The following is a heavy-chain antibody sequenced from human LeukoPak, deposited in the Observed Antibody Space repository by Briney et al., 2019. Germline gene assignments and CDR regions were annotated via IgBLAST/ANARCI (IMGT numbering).Heavy chain of an antibody. D-gene: IGHD3-10*01. J-gene: IGHJ4*02. CDR3: AREIYGDKKGKDY. CDR1: GFSMSGYY. CDR2: INGGSGAT. V-gene: IGHV1-2*02. Sequence: ASVKVSCKASGFSMSGYYMHWVRQAPGQGLEYMGCINGGSGATHYAQSFQGRVTMTRDTSVSTVYMELTSLTYDDTAVYYCAREIYGDKKGKDYWGQGTLVTVSS.